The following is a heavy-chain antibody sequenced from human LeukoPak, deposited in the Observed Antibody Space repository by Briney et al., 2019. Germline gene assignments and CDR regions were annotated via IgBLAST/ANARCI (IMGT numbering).Heavy chain of an antibody. CDR3: ATSSFGVVAPDY. Sequence: PGGSLRLSCAASGFTVSSNYMSWVRQAPGKGLEWVSVIHSGEKTQYADSVKGRFTISRHNSKNTLYLQMNSLRPEDTAVYYCATSSFGVVAPDYWGQGTLVTVSS. CDR1: GFTVSSNY. CDR2: IHSGEKT. J-gene: IGHJ4*02. D-gene: IGHD3-3*01. V-gene: IGHV3-53*04.